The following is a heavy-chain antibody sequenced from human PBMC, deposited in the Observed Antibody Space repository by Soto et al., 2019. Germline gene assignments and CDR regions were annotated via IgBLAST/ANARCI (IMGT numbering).Heavy chain of an antibody. CDR2: ISSSSSYI. CDR3: ARWPFDY. Sequence: EVQLVESGGGLVKPGGSLRLSCAASGFTFSSYSMNWVRQAPGKGLEWVSSISSSSSYIYYADSVKGRFTIARDNAKNSLYLPMNSLRAGDRAVYYCARWPFDYWGQGTLVTVSS. J-gene: IGHJ4*02. V-gene: IGHV3-21*01. CDR1: GFTFSSYS. D-gene: IGHD5-12*01.